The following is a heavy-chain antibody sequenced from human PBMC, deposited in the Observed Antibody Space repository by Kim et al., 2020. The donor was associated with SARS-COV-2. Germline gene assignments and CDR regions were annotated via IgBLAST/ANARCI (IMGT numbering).Heavy chain of an antibody. Sequence: GGSLRLSCAASGFTFSSYGMHWVRQAPGKGLEWVAVISYDGSNKYYADSVKGRFTISRDNSKNTLYLQMNSLRAEDTAVYYCARGPLLRYFVGNYYGMDVWGQGTTVTVSS. CDR1: GFTFSSYG. CDR3: ARGPLLRYFVGNYYGMDV. D-gene: IGHD3-9*01. J-gene: IGHJ6*02. CDR2: ISYDGSNK. V-gene: IGHV3-33*05.